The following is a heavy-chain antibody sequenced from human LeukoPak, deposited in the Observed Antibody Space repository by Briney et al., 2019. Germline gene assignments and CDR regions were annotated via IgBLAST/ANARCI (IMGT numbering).Heavy chain of an antibody. V-gene: IGHV4-59*01. J-gene: IGHJ5*02. CDR3: ARGYCSGGSCLLHWFDP. CDR2: IHYSGST. CDR1: GGSISGYY. D-gene: IGHD2-15*01. Sequence: SETLSLTCSVSGGSISGYYWSWIRQPPGKGLEWIGYIHYSGSTHYNPSLKSRVTISVDTSKNQFSLKLSSVTAADTAVYYCARGYCSGGSCLLHWFDPWGQGTLVTVSS.